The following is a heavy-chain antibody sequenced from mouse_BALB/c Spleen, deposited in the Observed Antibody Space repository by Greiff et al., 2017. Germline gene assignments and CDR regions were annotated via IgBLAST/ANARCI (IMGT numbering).Heavy chain of an antibody. D-gene: IGHD1-1*01. J-gene: IGHJ3*01. CDR3: AREDYYGSSPAY. Sequence: VKLQESGAELMKPGASVKISCKATGYTFSSYWIEWVKQRPGHGLEWIGEILPGSGSTNYNEKFKGKATFTADTSSNTAYMQLSSLTSEDSAVYYCAREDYYGSSPAYWGQGTLVTVSA. CDR2: ILPGSGST. CDR1: GYTFSSYW. V-gene: IGHV1-9*01.